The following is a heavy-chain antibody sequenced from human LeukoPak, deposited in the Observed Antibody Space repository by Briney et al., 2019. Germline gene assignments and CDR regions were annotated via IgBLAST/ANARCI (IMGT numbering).Heavy chain of an antibody. CDR1: GGSISSYY. V-gene: IGHV4-59*08. Sequence: PSETLSLTCTVSGGSISSYYWSWIRQPPGKGLEWIGYIYYSGSTNYNPSLKSRVTISVDTSKNQFSLKLSSVTAADTAVYYCARLPYDYVWGSSYYFDYWGQGTLVTVSS. CDR3: ARLPYDYVWGSSYYFDY. D-gene: IGHD3-16*01. CDR2: IYYSGST. J-gene: IGHJ4*02.